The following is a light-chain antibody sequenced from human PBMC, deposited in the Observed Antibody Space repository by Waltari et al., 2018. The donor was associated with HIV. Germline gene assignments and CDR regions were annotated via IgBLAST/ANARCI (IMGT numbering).Light chain of an antibody. J-gene: IGKJ2*01. V-gene: IGKV3-20*01. CDR1: QSLTNSH. CDR2: STS. CDR3: QHEGSLADT. Sequence: EIVLTQSPGTLSLSPGERATLSCRASQSLTNSHLAWYQQKPGQAPRLLIYSTSRRPTGIPDRFSGSGAGTEGTLTSSRLEPEDFAGEAGQHEGSLADTFGQGTKLEI.